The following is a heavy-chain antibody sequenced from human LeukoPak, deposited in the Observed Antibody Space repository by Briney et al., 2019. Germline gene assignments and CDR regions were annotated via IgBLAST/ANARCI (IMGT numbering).Heavy chain of an antibody. V-gene: IGHV4-39*07. CDR3: ARASHYSMDV. Sequence: SETLSLTCSVSGASISTTGYFWGWVRQPPGEGLEWIGTISYSGNTYYNPSLKSRVIVSVDTSKNQFSLRLSSVTAADTAVHYCARASHYSMDVWGKGTTVTVSS. CDR1: GASISTTGYF. J-gene: IGHJ6*03. CDR2: ISYSGNT. D-gene: IGHD2-2*01.